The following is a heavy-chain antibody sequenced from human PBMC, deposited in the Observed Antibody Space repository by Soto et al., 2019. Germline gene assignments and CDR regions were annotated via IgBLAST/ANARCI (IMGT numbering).Heavy chain of an antibody. CDR3: RSSTSCYDESCVDV. CDR2: LYHIGST. V-gene: IGHV4-38-2*01. CDR1: GYSISSGNY. D-gene: IGHD2-2*01. Sequence: ETLSLTCAVSGYSISSGNYWAWIRQPPGRGLEWIGSLYHIGSTHYNTSLKSRVTISVDTSKNHFSLELSSVTAADTAIYYCRSSTSCYDESCVDVWGQGTMVTVS. J-gene: IGHJ6*02.